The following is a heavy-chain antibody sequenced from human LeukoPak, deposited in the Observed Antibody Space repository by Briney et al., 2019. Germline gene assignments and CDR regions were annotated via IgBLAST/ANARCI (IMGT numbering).Heavy chain of an antibody. CDR2: IYYGGDT. CDR1: RGSISGYS. Sequence: PSETLSLTCTVSRGSISGYSWSWIRQSPGGGLEWIGYIYYGGDTAYNPSLRSRVTMSVDTSKNQFSLKLSSVTAADTAVYYCARLTKNDSGSFRFGKKKRGYMDVWGKGTTVTISS. D-gene: IGHD3-10*01. CDR3: ARLTKNDSGSFRFGKKKRGYMDV. V-gene: IGHV4-59*12. J-gene: IGHJ6*03.